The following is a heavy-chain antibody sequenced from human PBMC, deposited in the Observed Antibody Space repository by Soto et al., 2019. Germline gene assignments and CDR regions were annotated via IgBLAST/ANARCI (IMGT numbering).Heavy chain of an antibody. D-gene: IGHD1-26*01. Sequence: PSQPPSLTSAVSGDSISRSNSWGLIRQPPGKGLEWIGYIYYSGTPYYNPSLKSRVTMSVDTSKNQFSLKLTSVTAVDTAVYYCARREIEGPIDYWGQGTLVTVS. V-gene: IGHV4-28*01. CDR2: IYYSGTP. CDR1: GDSISRSNS. J-gene: IGHJ4*02. CDR3: ARREIEGPIDY.